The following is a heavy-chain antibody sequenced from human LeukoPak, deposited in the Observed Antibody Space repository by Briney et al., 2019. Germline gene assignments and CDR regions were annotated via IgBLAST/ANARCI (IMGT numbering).Heavy chain of an antibody. V-gene: IGHV3-66*01. CDR1: GFTVSSNY. D-gene: IGHD3-3*01. J-gene: IGHJ6*03. Sequence: GGSLRLSCAASGFTVSSNYMSWVRQAPGKGLEWVSVIYSGGSTYYADSVKGRFTISRDNSKNTLYLQMNSLRAEDTAVYYCAKDKYNFWSGSNYYYMDVWGKGPTVTVSS. CDR2: IYSGGST. CDR3: AKDKYNFWSGSNYYYMDV.